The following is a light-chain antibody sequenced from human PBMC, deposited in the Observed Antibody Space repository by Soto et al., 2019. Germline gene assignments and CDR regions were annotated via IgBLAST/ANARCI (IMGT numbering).Light chain of an antibody. J-gene: IGLJ3*02. V-gene: IGLV2-14*01. Sequence: QPASVSGSPGQSITISCTATSRDAGYYNYVSWYQQHPGRAPKLMIYDVHNRPSGVSNRFSGSKSGNTASLTISGLQTEDEADYYCSSYSSTNTLLFGGGTQLTVL. CDR1: SRDAGYYNY. CDR3: SSYSSTNTLL. CDR2: DVH.